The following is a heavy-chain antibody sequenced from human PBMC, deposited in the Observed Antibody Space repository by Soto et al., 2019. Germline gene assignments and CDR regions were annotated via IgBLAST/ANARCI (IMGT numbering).Heavy chain of an antibody. CDR1: GYTFTSYA. D-gene: IGHD6-13*01. V-gene: IGHV1-3*01. CDR2: INAGNGNT. CDR3: AQRGSSGNSYYYSGMDV. J-gene: IGHJ6*02. Sequence: ASVKVSCKASGYTFTSYAMHWVRQAPGQRLEWMGWINAGNGNTKYSQKFQGRVTITRDTSASTAYMELSSLRSEDTAVYYCAQRGSSGNSYYYSGMDVGGQGNWVTVPS.